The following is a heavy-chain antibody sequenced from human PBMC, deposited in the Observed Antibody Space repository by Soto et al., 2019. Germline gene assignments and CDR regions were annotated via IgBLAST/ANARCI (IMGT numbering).Heavy chain of an antibody. CDR2: IYYSGNT. J-gene: IGHJ6*02. CDR1: GGSISSSY. CDR3: ARASVDPYYDFYYGMDV. D-gene: IGHD6-19*01. V-gene: IGHV4-59*01. Sequence: SETLSLTCTVSGGSISSSYWSWIRQPPGKGLEWIGYIYYSGNTNYNPSLKSRVTISVDTSKSQFSLKLSSVTAADTAVYYCARASVDPYYDFYYGMDVWGQGTTVTVSS.